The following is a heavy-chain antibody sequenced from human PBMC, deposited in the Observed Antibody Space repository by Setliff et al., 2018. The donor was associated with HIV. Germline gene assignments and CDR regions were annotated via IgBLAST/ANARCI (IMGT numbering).Heavy chain of an antibody. CDR1: GYTFTPYT. V-gene: IGHV1-3*01. CDR2: INAGKGNT. CDR3: ARDLTPGITIFGVVIIGDAFDI. Sequence: ASVKVSCKASGYTFTPYTLHWVRQAPGQRLEWMGWINAGKGNTKYSQKFQGRVTITRDTSASTAYLDLSSLRSEDTAVYYCARDLTPGITIFGVVIIGDAFDIWGQGTMVTVSS. D-gene: IGHD3-3*01. J-gene: IGHJ3*02.